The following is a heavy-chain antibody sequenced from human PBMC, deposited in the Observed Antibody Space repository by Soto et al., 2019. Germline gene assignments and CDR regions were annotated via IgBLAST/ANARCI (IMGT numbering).Heavy chain of an antibody. Sequence: RGSLRLSCTASGFNFSRFWTHWVRQVPGRGLVWVSHINSDGSRTSYADSAKGRFTISRDNAKNTLYLQMNSLRAEDTAVYYCARDLSSCSSARCYSFYYGMDLWGQGTTVTVSS. CDR2: INSDGSRT. J-gene: IGHJ6*02. CDR1: GFNFSRFW. D-gene: IGHD2-2*01. V-gene: IGHV3-74*01. CDR3: ARDLSSCSSARCYSFYYGMDL.